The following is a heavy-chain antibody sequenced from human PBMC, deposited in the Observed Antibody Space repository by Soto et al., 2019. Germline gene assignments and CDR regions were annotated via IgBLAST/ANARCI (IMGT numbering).Heavy chain of an antibody. J-gene: IGHJ4*02. CDR2: ISGYNGNT. Sequence: QVQLVQSGAEVKKPGAAVKVSCKASGYTFSSYGIWWVRQAPGQGLEWMGWISGYNGNTNYAQKVQARVTMTTDTSTSTAYMELRSLRSDDTAVYYCPIMVRGWYSSRDDYWGQGTVVTITS. CDR3: PIMVRGWYSSRDDY. V-gene: IGHV1-18*01. CDR1: GYTFSSYG. D-gene: IGHD6-19*01.